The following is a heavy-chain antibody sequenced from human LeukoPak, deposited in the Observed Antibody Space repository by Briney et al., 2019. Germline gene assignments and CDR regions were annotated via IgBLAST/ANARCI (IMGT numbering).Heavy chain of an antibody. CDR1: GFTFSSYS. J-gene: IGHJ4*02. V-gene: IGHV3-48*01. D-gene: IGHD6-13*01. CDR3: ARDPAAAGTSFCDY. Sequence: GGSLRLSCAASGFTFSSYSMNWVRQAPGKGLEWVSYISSSSSTIYYADSVKGRFTISRDNSKNTLYLQMNSLRAEDTAVYYCARDPAAAGTSFCDYWGQGTLVTVSS. CDR2: ISSSSSTI.